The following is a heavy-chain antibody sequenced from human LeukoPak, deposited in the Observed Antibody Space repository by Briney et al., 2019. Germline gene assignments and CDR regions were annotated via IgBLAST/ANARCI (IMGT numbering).Heavy chain of an antibody. Sequence: ASVKVSCKASGYTFTSYGISWVRQAPGQGLEWMGWISAYNGNKNYAQKLQGRVTMTTDTSTSTAYMELRSLRSDDTAVYYCARDQYSSSSGGRDYWGQGTLVTVSS. V-gene: IGHV1-18*01. D-gene: IGHD6-6*01. CDR3: ARDQYSSSSGGRDY. CDR1: GYTFTSYG. CDR2: ISAYNGNK. J-gene: IGHJ4*02.